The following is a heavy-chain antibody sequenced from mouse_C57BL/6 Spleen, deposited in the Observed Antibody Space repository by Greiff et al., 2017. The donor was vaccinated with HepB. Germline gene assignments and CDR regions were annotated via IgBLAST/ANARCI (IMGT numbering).Heavy chain of an antibody. CDR1: GYTFNDYY. J-gene: IGHJ2*01. D-gene: IGHD2-3*01. V-gene: IGHV1-26*01. CDR3: ARRKGYEYYFDY. CDR2: INPNNGGT. Sequence: EVQLQQSGPELVKPGASVKISCKASGYTFNDYYMNWVKQSHGKSLEWIGDINPNNGGTSYNQKFKGKATLTVDKSSSTAYMELRSLTSEDSAVYDCARRKGYEYYFDYWGQGTTRTVSS.